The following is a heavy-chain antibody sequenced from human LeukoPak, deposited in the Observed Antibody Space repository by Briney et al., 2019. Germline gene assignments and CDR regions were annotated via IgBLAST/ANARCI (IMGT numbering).Heavy chain of an antibody. V-gene: IGHV4-39*01. CDR1: GVSLSSSDAC. J-gene: IGHJ4*02. D-gene: IGHD6-13*01. Sequence: LGRLCLTCAVSGVSLSSSDACWGCIRQAPGEGLEWIGNIYYIGNTYYNPSFKSRVTMSVDTSKNQFSLEVTSVTAADTAVYYCSRSLRSSSWPFDYWGPGTLVTVSS. CDR2: IYYIGNT. CDR3: SRSLRSSSWPFDY.